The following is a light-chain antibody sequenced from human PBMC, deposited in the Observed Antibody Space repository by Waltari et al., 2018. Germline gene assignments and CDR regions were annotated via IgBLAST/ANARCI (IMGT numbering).Light chain of an antibody. CDR1: QNVGKF. Sequence: DIQMNQSPPSLSASDGARVIITCRASQNVGKFLNWFQQHPGRAPKLLIFGASTLPSGVPSRFIGTGSGADFTLTISSLQPEDFATYYCQQTYTMPHTFGLGTKLEMK. CDR2: GAS. CDR3: QQTYTMPHT. J-gene: IGKJ2*01. V-gene: IGKV1-39*01.